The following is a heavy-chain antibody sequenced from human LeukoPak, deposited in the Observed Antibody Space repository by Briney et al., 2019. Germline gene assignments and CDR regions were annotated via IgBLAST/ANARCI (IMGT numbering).Heavy chain of an antibody. V-gene: IGHV1-18*01. D-gene: IGHD5-18*01. J-gene: IGHJ4*02. CDR2: ISCNNGDT. CDR3: ARDGGTAGYSSGSDY. Sequence: SVKVSCKASGYTFTSNGITWVRQATGQGLEWVGWISCNNGDTRYAQKFQGRVTVTTDTSTSTAYMELRSLRSDDTAVYYCARDGGTAGYSSGSDYWGQGTLVTVSS. CDR1: GYTFTSNG.